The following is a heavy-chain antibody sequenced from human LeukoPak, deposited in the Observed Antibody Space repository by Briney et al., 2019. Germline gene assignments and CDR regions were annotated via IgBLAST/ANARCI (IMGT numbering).Heavy chain of an antibody. CDR3: AKSATVTTQQRGYFDY. V-gene: IGHV3-30*18. D-gene: IGHD4-11*01. J-gene: IGHJ4*02. CDR2: ISYDGSNK. Sequence: PGRFLRLSCAASGFTFNSYGMHWVRQAPGKGLEWVAVISYDGSNKYFADSMKGRFTISRDNPKNTLYLQMNSLRAEDTAVYYCAKSATVTTQQRGYFDYWGQGTLVTVSS. CDR1: GFTFNSYG.